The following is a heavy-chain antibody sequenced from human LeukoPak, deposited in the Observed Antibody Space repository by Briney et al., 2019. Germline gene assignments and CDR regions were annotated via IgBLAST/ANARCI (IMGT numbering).Heavy chain of an antibody. CDR2: IYYSGST. V-gene: IGHV4-59*08. CDR3: ARRESYCSGGSCYPAYFDY. CDR1: GGSISTYY. J-gene: IGHJ4*02. Sequence: TSETLSLTCTVSGGSISTYYWSWIRQPPGKGLEWIGYIYYSGSTNYNPSLKSRVTISVDTSKNQFSLKLSSVTAADTAVYYCARRESYCSGGSCYPAYFDYWGQGTLVTVSS. D-gene: IGHD2-15*01.